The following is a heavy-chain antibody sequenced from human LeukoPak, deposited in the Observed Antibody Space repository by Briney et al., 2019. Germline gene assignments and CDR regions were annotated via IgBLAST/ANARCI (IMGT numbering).Heavy chain of an antibody. CDR1: GDGVSSNSAT. V-gene: IGHV6-1*01. Sequence: SQTLSLTCAISGDGVSSNSATWNWIRQSPSRGLEWLGRIYYRSKWYNDYAVSVKSRITINPDTSKNQFSLQLNSVTPEDTAVYYCARVGHPWGIEDAFDIWGQGTMVTVSS. J-gene: IGHJ3*02. CDR3: ARVGHPWGIEDAFDI. D-gene: IGHD3-16*01. CDR2: IYYRSKWYN.